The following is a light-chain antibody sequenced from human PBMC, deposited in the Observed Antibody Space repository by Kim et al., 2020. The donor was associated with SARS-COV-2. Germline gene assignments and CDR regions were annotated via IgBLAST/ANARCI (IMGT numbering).Light chain of an antibody. Sequence: ETVLTQSPATLSLAPGERATLSCRASQSVSTYVAWYQQKVGQAPRLLIYDASNRATGIPARFSGSGSETDFTLTISSLEPGDFAVYYCQQRRNWPLTFGPGTKLEI. CDR2: DAS. CDR3: QQRRNWPLT. V-gene: IGKV3-11*01. J-gene: IGKJ2*01. CDR1: QSVSTY.